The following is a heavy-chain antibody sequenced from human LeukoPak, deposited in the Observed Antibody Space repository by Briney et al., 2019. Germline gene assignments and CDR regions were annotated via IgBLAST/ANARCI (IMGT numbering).Heavy chain of an antibody. CDR3: ARVRPHPIIDV. D-gene: IGHD6-6*01. J-gene: IGHJ6*03. CDR1: GFTVSNNY. CDR2: IYTGVST. Sequence: PGGSLRLSCAASGFTVSNNYMSWVRQAPGKGLEWVSVIYTGVSTYYADSVKGRFAISRDNSKNTLYLQMNSLRAEDTGVYYCARVRPHPIIDVWGKETTVTVSS. V-gene: IGHV3-53*01.